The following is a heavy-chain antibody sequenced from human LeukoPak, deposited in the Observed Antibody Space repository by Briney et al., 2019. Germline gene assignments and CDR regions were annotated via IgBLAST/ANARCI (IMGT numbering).Heavy chain of an antibody. V-gene: IGHV4-59*12. CDR1: GGSISSYY. CDR2: IYYSGST. Sequence: SETLSLTCTVSGGSISSYYWSWIRQPPGKGLEWIGYIYYSGSTNYNPSLKSRVTISVDTSKNQFSLKLSSVTAADTAVYYCARDLDEGGERSFDYWGQGTLVTVSS. D-gene: IGHD3-10*01. CDR3: ARDLDEGGERSFDY. J-gene: IGHJ4*02.